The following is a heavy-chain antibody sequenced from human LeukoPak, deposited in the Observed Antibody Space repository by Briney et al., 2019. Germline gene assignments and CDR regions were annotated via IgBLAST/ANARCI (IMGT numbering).Heavy chain of an antibody. D-gene: IGHD1-20*01. Sequence: ASVKVSCKASGYTFTSYGISWVRQAPGQGLEWMGWISAYNGNTNYAQKLQGRVTMTTDTSTSTAYMELSSLRSDDTAVFYCARHSNTDTWNYYYMDVWGKGTTVTVSS. V-gene: IGHV1-18*01. CDR3: ARHSNTDTWNYYYMDV. J-gene: IGHJ6*03. CDR2: ISAYNGNT. CDR1: GYTFTSYG.